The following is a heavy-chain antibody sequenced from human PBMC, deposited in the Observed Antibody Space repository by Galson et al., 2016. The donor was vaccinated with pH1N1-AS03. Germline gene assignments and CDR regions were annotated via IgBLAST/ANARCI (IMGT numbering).Heavy chain of an antibody. J-gene: IGHJ4*01. D-gene: IGHD4-17*01. Sequence: QSGAEVKKPGESLRISCEVSGYTFTDYWIAWVRQVPGRGLEWMGMVYPEDSDTRYNQSFRGQVTISADKSITTAYLQWSSLQASDSAIYYCARLLLYGVSGKYFCGYWGQGSLVTVAS. CDR1: GYTFTDYW. CDR3: ARLLLYGVSGKYFCGY. V-gene: IGHV5-51*01. CDR2: VYPEDSDT.